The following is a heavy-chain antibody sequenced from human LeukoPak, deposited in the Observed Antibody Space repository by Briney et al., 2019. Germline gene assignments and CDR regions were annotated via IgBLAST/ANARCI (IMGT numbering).Heavy chain of an antibody. J-gene: IGHJ4*02. CDR1: GFTVDRKH. CDR2: IYTGGNT. V-gene: IGHV3-66*01. CDR3: AARDGGDYPYFDY. Sequence: GGSLRLSCAASGFTVDRKHMTWVRQAPGRGLQWISFIYTGGNTYYSDSVKGRFTVSRDTSKNTLYLQMDSLRDEDTGVYRCAARDGGDYPYFDYWGPGTLVTVSS. D-gene: IGHD4-17*01.